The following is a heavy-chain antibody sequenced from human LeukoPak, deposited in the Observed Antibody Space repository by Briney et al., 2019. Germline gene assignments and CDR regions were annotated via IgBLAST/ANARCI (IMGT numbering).Heavy chain of an antibody. J-gene: IGHJ4*02. D-gene: IGHD3-10*01. CDR1: GFTFSGSA. CDR2: IRTKPNSYAT. V-gene: IGHV3-73*01. Sequence: PGGSLRLSCAASGFTFSGSAMHWVRQASGKGLEWVGRIRTKPNSYATAYAASVKGRFTISRDGSKNTAYLQMNSLKTEDTAVYYCTAFGDNAGWGQGTLVTVSS. CDR3: TAFGDNAG.